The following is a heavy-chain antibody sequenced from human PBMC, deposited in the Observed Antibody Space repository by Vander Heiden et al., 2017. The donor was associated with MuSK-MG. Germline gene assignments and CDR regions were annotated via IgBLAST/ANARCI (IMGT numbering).Heavy chain of an antibody. Sequence: QVQLVESGGGVVQPGRSLRLSCAASGFTFRSYAMHWVRQAPGKGLGWVAVISYDGSNKYYADSVKGRFTISRDNSKNTLYLQMNSLRAEDTAVYYCARDPIYDFWSGYFDYWGQGTLVTVSS. CDR2: ISYDGSNK. CDR3: ARDPIYDFWSGYFDY. CDR1: GFTFRSYA. J-gene: IGHJ4*02. V-gene: IGHV3-30-3*01. D-gene: IGHD3-3*01.